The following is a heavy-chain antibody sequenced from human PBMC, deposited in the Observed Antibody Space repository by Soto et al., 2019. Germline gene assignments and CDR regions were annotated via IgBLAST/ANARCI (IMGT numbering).Heavy chain of an antibody. J-gene: IGHJ4*02. CDR3: ARPPGYFSDWYYFAL. CDR2: ISPKSGGT. V-gene: IGHV1-2*02. D-gene: IGHD3-9*01. CDR1: GYNFIDFH. Sequence: QVQLVQSGAEVKKPGASVKVSCEASGYNFIDFHIHWVRQAPGHGFEWMGRISPKSGGTNYAQKFEGRVTMTWDTSLNTAYMELSSLNSDDTAVYYCARPPGYFSDWYYFALWGQGPRVTVSS.